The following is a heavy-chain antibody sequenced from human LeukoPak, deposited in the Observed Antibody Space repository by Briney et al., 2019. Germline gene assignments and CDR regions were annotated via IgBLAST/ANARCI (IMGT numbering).Heavy chain of an antibody. J-gene: IGHJ4*02. CDR3: ARGFGRLYGSGSYLY. Sequence: KPSETLSLTCAVYGGSFSGYYWSWIRQPPGKGLEWIGEINHSGSTNYNPSLKSRVTISVDTSKNQFSLKLSSVTAADTAVYYCARGFGRLYGSGSYLYWGQGTLVTVSS. V-gene: IGHV4-34*01. D-gene: IGHD3-10*01. CDR2: INHSGST. CDR1: GGSFSGYY.